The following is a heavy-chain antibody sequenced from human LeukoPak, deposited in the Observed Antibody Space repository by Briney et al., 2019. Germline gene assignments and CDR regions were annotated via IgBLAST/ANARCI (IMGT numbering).Heavy chain of an antibody. V-gene: IGHV3-23*01. Sequence: GGSLRLSCAASGFTFSSYAMSWVRQAPGKGLEWVSTVTGSGGRAYYADSVKGRFTISRDNFKNTPYLQMDNLRAEDTALYYCAKDSDPLGCSSTTCRGNWFDPWGQGSLLTVSS. CDR2: VTGSGGRA. D-gene: IGHD2-2*01. J-gene: IGHJ5*02. CDR1: GFTFSSYA. CDR3: AKDSDPLGCSSTTCRGNWFDP.